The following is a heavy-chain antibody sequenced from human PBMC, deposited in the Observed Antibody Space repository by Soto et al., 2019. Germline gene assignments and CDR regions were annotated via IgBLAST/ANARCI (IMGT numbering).Heavy chain of an antibody. V-gene: IGHV3-9*01. CDR1: GFTFDDYA. CDR2: ISWNSGSI. J-gene: IGHJ3*02. Sequence: EVQLVESGGGLVQPGRSLRLSCAASGFTFDDYAMHWVRQAPGKGLEWVSGISWNSGSIGYADSVKGRFTISRDNAKNSLYLQMNSLRAEDTALYYWAKDCTIFGVVITLCAFDIWGQGTMVTVSS. D-gene: IGHD3-3*01. CDR3: AKDCTIFGVVITLCAFDI.